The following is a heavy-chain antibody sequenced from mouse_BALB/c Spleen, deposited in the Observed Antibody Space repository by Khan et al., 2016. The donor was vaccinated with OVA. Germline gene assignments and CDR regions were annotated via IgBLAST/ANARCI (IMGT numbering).Heavy chain of an antibody. J-gene: IGHJ3*01. V-gene: IGHV1-77*01. D-gene: IGHD1-2*01. CDR1: GYTFTDYY. CDR3: ERRNYFGYTFAY. CDR2: ISPGSGDT. Sequence: VELVESGAELARPGASVKLSCKASGYTFTDYYINWVKQRTGQGLEWIGEISPGSGDTYYNEKFKGKATLTADKSSSTAYMQLSSLTSEDSAIYYCERRNYFGYTFAYWGQGTLVTVSA.